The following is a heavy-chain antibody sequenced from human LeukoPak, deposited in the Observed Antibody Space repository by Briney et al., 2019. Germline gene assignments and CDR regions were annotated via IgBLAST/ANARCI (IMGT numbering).Heavy chain of an antibody. CDR1: GLTFSTYV. CDR2: ISSNGDNT. Sequence: GGSLRLSCSVSGLTFSTYVMHWVRQAPGKGLEYVSAISSNGDNTYYADSVKGRFTISRDNSKNTLYLQMSSLRPDDTAVYFCVRGTGYWGQGTLVTVSS. V-gene: IGHV3-64D*06. CDR3: VRGTGY. J-gene: IGHJ4*02.